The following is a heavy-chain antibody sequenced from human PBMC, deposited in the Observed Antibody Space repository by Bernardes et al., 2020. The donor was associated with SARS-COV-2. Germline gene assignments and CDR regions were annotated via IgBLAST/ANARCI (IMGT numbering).Heavy chain of an antibody. CDR2: IYYSGST. CDR3: ARGGGLPLYYYYYGMDV. Sequence: TLSLTCTVSGGSVSSGSYYWSWIRQPPGKGLEWIGYIYYSGSTNYNPSLKSRVTISVDTSKNQFSLKLSSVTAADTAVYYCARGGGLPLYYYYYGMDVWGQGTTVTVSS. D-gene: IGHD2-15*01. V-gene: IGHV4-61*01. CDR1: GGSVSSGSYY. J-gene: IGHJ6*02.